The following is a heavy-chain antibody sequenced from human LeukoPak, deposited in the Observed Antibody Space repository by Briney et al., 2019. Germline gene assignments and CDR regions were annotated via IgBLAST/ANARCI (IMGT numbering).Heavy chain of an antibody. D-gene: IGHD3-22*01. V-gene: IGHV3-21*01. Sequence: SGGSLRLSCAACGFTFSSYSMSWLRQAPGKGLEWVSSISSSSTYIQYADSVKGRFTITRDNAKNSLYLQMNSLRAGDTTVYYCTREMDYYDSSGYCDYWGQGTLVTVSS. J-gene: IGHJ4*02. CDR2: ISSSSTYI. CDR1: GFTFSSYS. CDR3: TREMDYYDSSGYCDY.